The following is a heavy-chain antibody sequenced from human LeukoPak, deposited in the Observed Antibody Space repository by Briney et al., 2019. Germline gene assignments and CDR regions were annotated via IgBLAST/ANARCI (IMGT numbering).Heavy chain of an antibody. CDR2: INAGNGNT. D-gene: IGHD3-9*01. V-gene: IGHV1-3*01. CDR1: GYTFTSYT. Sequence: ASVKVSCKASGYTFTSYTMHWVRQAPGQRLEWMGWINAGNGNTKYSQKFQGRVTITRDTSASTAYMKLSSLRAEDTAVYYCARGGGQVLRYFDWLLPHDYWGQGTLVTVSS. CDR3: ARGGGQVLRYFDWLLPHDY. J-gene: IGHJ4*02.